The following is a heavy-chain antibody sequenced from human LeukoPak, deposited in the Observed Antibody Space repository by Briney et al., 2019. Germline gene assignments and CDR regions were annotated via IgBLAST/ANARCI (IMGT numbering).Heavy chain of an antibody. CDR2: ISYDGSNK. V-gene: IGHV3-30*03. J-gene: IGHJ3*02. CDR1: GFTFSNYG. CDR3: ARGGDAFDI. Sequence: GGSLRLSCAASGFTFSNYGMHWVRQAPGKGLEWVAVISYDGSNKYYADSVKGRFTISRDNAKNSLYLQMNSLRAEDTAVYYCARGGDAFDIWGQGTMVTVSS.